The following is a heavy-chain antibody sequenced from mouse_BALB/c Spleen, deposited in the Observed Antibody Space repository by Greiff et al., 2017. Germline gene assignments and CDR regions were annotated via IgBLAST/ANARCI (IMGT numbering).Heavy chain of an antibody. CDR1: GFSLTSYG. Sequence: VKLQESGPGLVAPSQSLSITCTVSGFSLTSYGVHWVRQPPGKGLEWLGVIWAGGSTNYNSALMSRLSISKDNSKSQVFLKMNSLQTDDTAMYYCARLTGSFSYWYFDVWGAGTTVTVSS. V-gene: IGHV2-9*02. J-gene: IGHJ1*01. D-gene: IGHD4-1*01. CDR2: IWAGGST. CDR3: ARLTGSFSYWYFDV.